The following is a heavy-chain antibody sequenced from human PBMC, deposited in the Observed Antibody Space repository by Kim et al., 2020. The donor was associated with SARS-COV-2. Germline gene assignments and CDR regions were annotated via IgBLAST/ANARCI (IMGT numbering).Heavy chain of an antibody. D-gene: IGHD5-18*01. CDR1: GFVFSNYA. CDR3: ATWVQFPFDY. V-gene: IGHV3-23*01. J-gene: IGHJ4*02. Sequence: GGSLRLSCKTSGFVFSNYAMMWVRQTPEKGLEWVATIDGPTTNTHYPDSVKGRFTISRDNSQSTVYLHMSSLRAEDTAIYYCATWVQFPFDYWGQGTLDT. CDR2: IDGPTTNT.